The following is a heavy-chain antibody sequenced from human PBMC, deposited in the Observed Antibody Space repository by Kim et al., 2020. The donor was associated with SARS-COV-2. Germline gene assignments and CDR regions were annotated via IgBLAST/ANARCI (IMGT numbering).Heavy chain of an antibody. D-gene: IGHD6-19*01. J-gene: IGHJ4*02. V-gene: IGHV3-30*18. CDR3: AKSVGSGYSGSYFDC. Sequence: GGSLRLSCAASGFTFRSYGMHWVRQAPGKGLEWVAVISYDGSNKYYAESVKGRFTISRDNSKNTLYLQMDSLRTEDTAVYYCAKSVGSGYSGSYFDCWGQGTLVSVSS. CDR1: GFTFRSYG. CDR2: ISYDGSNK.